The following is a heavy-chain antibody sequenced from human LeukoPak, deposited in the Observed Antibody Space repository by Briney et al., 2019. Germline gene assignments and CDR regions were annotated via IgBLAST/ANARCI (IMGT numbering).Heavy chain of an antibody. V-gene: IGHV4-61*02. Sequence: SETLSLTCTVSGGSISSGSYYWSWIRQPAGKGLEWIGRIYTSGSTYYNPSLKSRVTISVDTSKNQFSLKLSSVTAADTAVCYCARDDYGDYSVDYWGQGTLVTVSS. D-gene: IGHD4-17*01. CDR3: ARDDYGDYSVDY. CDR2: IYTSGST. CDR1: GGSISSGSYY. J-gene: IGHJ4*02.